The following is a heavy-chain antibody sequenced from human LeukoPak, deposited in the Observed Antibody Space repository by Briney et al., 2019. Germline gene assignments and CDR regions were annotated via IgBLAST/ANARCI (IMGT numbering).Heavy chain of an antibody. Sequence: PGGSLRLSCAASGFTFSSYGMHCVRQAPGKGLEWVAFIRYDGSNKYYADSVKGRFTISRDNSKNTLYLQMNSLRAEDRAVYYCAKAQGWELPYYFDYWGQGTLVTVSS. D-gene: IGHD1-26*01. CDR3: AKAQGWELPYYFDY. CDR1: GFTFSSYG. V-gene: IGHV3-30*02. J-gene: IGHJ4*02. CDR2: IRYDGSNK.